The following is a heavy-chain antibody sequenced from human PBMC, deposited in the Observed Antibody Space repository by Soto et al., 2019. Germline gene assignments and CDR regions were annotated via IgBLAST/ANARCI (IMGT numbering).Heavy chain of an antibody. Sequence: QLQLQESGSGLVKPSQTLSLTCAVSGGSISSGGYSWSWIRQPPGKGLESIGYIYHSGSSYYNPSLMSRVTIPVDRSKNQFSLKLSSVTAADTAVYYCARGMTTVTTFDYWGQGTLVTVSS. CDR2: IYHSGSS. J-gene: IGHJ4*02. D-gene: IGHD4-17*01. V-gene: IGHV4-30-2*01. CDR1: GGSISSGGYS. CDR3: ARGMTTVTTFDY.